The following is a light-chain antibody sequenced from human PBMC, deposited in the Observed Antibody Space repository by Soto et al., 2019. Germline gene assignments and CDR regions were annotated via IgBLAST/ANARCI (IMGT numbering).Light chain of an antibody. CDR3: QQRSSWPWT. V-gene: IGKV3-11*01. Sequence: EILLTQSPATLSLSPGERATLSCRASQSVRSSLAWYQQKPGQPPRLLIYDASTRATGIPGRFSGSGSGTDFTLTISNLEPEDFAAYDCQQRSSWPWTFGQGAKVEIK. CDR2: DAS. J-gene: IGKJ1*01. CDR1: QSVRSS.